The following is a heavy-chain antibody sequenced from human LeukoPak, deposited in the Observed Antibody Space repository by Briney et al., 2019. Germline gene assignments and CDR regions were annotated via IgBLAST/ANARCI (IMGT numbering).Heavy chain of an antibody. Sequence: GGSLRLSCAASGLSLSSNNMHWVRQPPGGGLEWPSYISAGSDTVFSADSVRGRFSISRDNARELLFLQMNSLRVDDTAVYYCTRDLGLRRMIWGRGTLVIVSS. J-gene: IGHJ2*01. CDR3: TRDLGLRRMI. CDR1: GLSLSSNN. CDR2: ISAGSDTV. V-gene: IGHV3-48*04.